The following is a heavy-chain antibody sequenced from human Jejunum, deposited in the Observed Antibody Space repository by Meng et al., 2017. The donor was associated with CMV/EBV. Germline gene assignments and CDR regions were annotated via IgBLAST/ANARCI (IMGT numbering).Heavy chain of an antibody. CDR1: GGSTNTYY. J-gene: IGHJ4*02. CDR2: IYYSGST. Sequence: TCTVSGGSTNTYYWTWIRQHPGKGLEWIGYIYYSGSTNCNPSLKSRVTISLDTSKNQFSLKLNSVTAADTAVYYCARVFGPRYFDYWGQGTLVTVSS. V-gene: IGHV4-59*01. D-gene: IGHD3-3*01. CDR3: ARVFGPRYFDY.